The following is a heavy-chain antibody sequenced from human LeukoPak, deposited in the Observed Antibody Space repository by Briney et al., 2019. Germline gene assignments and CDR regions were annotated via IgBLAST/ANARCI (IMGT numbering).Heavy chain of an antibody. D-gene: IGHD3-22*01. J-gene: IGHJ4*02. CDR1: GFTFSRYR. V-gene: IGHV3-74*01. CDR3: ARANDNDGSSGYSHDY. Sequence: PGGSLRLSCAASGFTFSRYRMHWVRQTPEKGLVWVSRINTDGTTTDYAGSVKGRFTISRDNAKSTLYLQMNSLRAEDTAEYYCARANDNDGSSGYSHDYWGQGTLVTVSS. CDR2: INTDGTTT.